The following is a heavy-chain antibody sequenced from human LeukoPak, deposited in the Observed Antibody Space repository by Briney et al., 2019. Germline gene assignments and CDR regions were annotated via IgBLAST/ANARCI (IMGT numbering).Heavy chain of an antibody. Sequence: ASVKVSCKASGYTFTGYYMHWVRQAPGQGLEWMGWINPTSGDTNYSQKFQGRVSMTRDTSINTAYMELSRLTSDDTAVYYCARDLYSSGWTNAFDIWGQGTMVTVSS. V-gene: IGHV1-2*02. D-gene: IGHD6-19*01. J-gene: IGHJ3*02. CDR3: ARDLYSSGWTNAFDI. CDR2: INPTSGDT. CDR1: GYTFTGYY.